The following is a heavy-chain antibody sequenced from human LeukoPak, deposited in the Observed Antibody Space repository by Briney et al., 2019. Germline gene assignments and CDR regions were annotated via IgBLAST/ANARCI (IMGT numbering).Heavy chain of an antibody. CDR1: RYSISSGYY. V-gene: IGHV4-38-2*01. D-gene: IGHD1-26*01. CDR2: IHHSGRT. CDR3: ARALRYRRFPFDY. Sequence: SETLSLTCAVSRYSISSGYYWGWIRQPPGEGLEWIGSIHHSGRTYYNPSLKSRVTISVDTSKNQFSLKLSSVTAADTAVYYCARALRYRRFPFDYWGQGTLVTVSS. J-gene: IGHJ4*02.